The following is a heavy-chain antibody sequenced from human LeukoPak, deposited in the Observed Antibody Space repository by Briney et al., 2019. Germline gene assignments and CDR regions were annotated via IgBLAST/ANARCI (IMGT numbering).Heavy chain of an antibody. V-gene: IGHV3-30*18. Sequence: GGSLRLYCAASGFTFSRYGMHWVRQAPGKGLEWVAVISYDGSNKYYADSVKGRFTISRVNSKNTLYLQMNSLRAEDTAVYYCAKESVDEWLVGDYWGQGTLVTVSS. CDR3: AKESVDEWLVGDY. CDR2: ISYDGSNK. D-gene: IGHD6-19*01. CDR1: GFTFSRYG. J-gene: IGHJ4*02.